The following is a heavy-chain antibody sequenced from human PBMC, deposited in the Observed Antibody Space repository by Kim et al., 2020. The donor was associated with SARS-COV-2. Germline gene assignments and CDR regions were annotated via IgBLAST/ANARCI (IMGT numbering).Heavy chain of an antibody. J-gene: IGHJ3*02. D-gene: IGHD3-3*01. CDR3: ARGGYQLRFLEWLLSGAFDI. CDR1: GFTFSSYS. V-gene: IGHV3-48*04. CDR2: ISSSSSTI. Sequence: GGSLRLSCAASGFTFSSYSMNWVRQAPGKGLEWVSYISSSSSTIYYADSVKGRFTISRDNAKNSLYLQMNSLRAEDTAVYYCARGGYQLRFLEWLLSGAFDIWGQGTMVTVSS.